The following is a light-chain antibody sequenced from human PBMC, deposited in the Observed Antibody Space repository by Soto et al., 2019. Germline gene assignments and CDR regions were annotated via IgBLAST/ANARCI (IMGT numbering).Light chain of an antibody. CDR2: LGD. V-gene: IGLV1-47*02. J-gene: IGLJ2*01. CDR1: TSNIGTFY. CDR3: SSYTTSSTVI. Sequence: QSVLTQPPSASSTPGQTVTISCSGSTSNIGTFYVYWYQHLPGTAPKLLIYLGDQRASGVSDRFSGSKSGNTASLTISGLQVEDEAHYHCSSYTTSSTVIFGGGTKLTVL.